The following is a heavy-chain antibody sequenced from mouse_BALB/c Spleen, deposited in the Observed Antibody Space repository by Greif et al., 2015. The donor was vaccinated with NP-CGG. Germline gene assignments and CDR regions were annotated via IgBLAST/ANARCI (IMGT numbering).Heavy chain of an antibody. J-gene: IGHJ3*01. D-gene: IGHD1-2*01. CDR3: ARSGGTANGFAY. Sequence: VQLKHSGPDLVKPSQSLSLTCTVTGYSITSGYSWHWIRQFPGNKLEWMGYIHYSGSTNYNPSLKSRISITRDTSKNQFLLQLNSVTTEDTAAYYCARSGGTANGFAYWGQGTLVTVSA. V-gene: IGHV3-1*02. CDR2: IHYSGST. CDR1: GYSITSGYS.